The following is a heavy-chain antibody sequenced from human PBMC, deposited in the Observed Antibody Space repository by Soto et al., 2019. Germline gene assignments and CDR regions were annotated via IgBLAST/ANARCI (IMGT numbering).Heavy chain of an antibody. Sequence: EVQLVESGGGLVQPGGCLRLSCAASGFTLRSYWMHWVRQVSGKGLVWVSRISGDGNITTYADSVKGRFTISRDNANNTLYLHMSSLRADDTALYYCFREVPTNGRSFDYWGQGTLVTVSS. CDR3: FREVPTNGRSFDY. V-gene: IGHV3-74*01. J-gene: IGHJ4*02. CDR1: GFTLRSYW. CDR2: ISGDGNIT. D-gene: IGHD2-8*01.